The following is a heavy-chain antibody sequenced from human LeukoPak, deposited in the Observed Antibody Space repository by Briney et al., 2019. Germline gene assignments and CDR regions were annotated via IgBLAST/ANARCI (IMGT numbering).Heavy chain of an antibody. J-gene: IGHJ6*02. CDR2: ISGSGGST. V-gene: IGHV3-23*01. D-gene: IGHD4-17*01. Sequence: GGSLRLSCTGSGFTFTDAWMSWVRQAPGKGLEWVSAISGSGGSTYYADSVKGRFTISRDNSKNTLYLQMNSLRAEDTAVYYCGTTVHRGDYYYGMDVWGQGTTVTVSS. CDR1: GFTFTDAW. CDR3: GTTVHRGDYYYGMDV.